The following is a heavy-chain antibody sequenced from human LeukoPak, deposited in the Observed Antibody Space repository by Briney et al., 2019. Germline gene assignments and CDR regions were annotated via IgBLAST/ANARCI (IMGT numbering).Heavy chain of an antibody. CDR3: AKSFSETERATITAY. CDR2: IYNSGTT. CDR1: GGSISSYY. Sequence: PSETLSLTCTVSGGSISSYYWSWIRQPPGKGLEWIGYIYNSGTTNYNPSLRSRVTISVDTSKNQFSLKLSSVTAADTAIYYCAKSFSETERATITAYWGQGTLVTVSS. V-gene: IGHV4-59*01. J-gene: IGHJ4*02. D-gene: IGHD5-24*01.